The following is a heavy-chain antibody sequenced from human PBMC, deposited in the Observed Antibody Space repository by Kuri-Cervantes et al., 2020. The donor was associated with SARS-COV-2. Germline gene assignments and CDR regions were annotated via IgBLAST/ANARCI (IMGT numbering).Heavy chain of an antibody. CDR2: INPYSGYT. D-gene: IGHD1-1*01. CDR1: GYTFTSYG. Sequence: VSVKVSCKASGYTFTSYGISWVRQAPGQGLEWMGWINPYSGYTNYAQRFQDRVTLTTDTTTSTAYMKLRGLTSDDTAVYYCAREGTSGPYFDFWGQGTLVTVSS. V-gene: IGHV1-18*01. CDR3: AREGTSGPYFDF. J-gene: IGHJ4*02.